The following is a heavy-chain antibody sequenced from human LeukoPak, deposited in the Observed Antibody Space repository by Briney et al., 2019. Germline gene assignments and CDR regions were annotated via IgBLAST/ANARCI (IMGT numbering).Heavy chain of an antibody. V-gene: IGHV4-4*02. CDR3: AREGGFYRPLDY. CDR1: GGSVSSTNW. D-gene: IGHD6-25*01. CDR2: AHLDGRT. J-gene: IGHJ4*02. Sequence: SETLSLTCGVSGGSVSSTNWWTWIRQPPGKGLEWIGEAHLDGRTNFNPSLKSRLTMSVDLSENHVSLKLTSVTAADTAVYYCAREGGFYRPLDYSGQGTLVTVSS.